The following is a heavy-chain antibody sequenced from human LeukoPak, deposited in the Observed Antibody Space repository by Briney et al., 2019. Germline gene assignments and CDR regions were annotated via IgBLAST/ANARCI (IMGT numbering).Heavy chain of an antibody. Sequence: GGSLRLSCAASEFTFSSYWMSWVRQAPGKGLEWVANIKQDGNKRYYVDSVKGRFTISRDNAKNSLYLQMNSLRAEDTAVYYCARSVDYWGQGTLVTVSS. CDR3: ARSVDY. J-gene: IGHJ4*02. V-gene: IGHV3-7*01. CDR2: IKQDGNKR. CDR1: EFTFSSYW.